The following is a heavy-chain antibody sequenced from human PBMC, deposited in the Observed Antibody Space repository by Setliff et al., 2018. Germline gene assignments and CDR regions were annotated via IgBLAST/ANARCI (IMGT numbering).Heavy chain of an antibody. Sequence: SETLSLTCTVSGGSISSYYWSWIRQPAGKGLEWIGHIYIGGSANYNPSLKSRVTISIDTSKNQFSLKLNAVTAADMAVYYCEREQWLDQPGYYYMDVWAKGTTVTVSS. CDR1: GGSISSYY. J-gene: IGHJ6*03. CDR3: EREQWLDQPGYYYMDV. D-gene: IGHD6-19*01. V-gene: IGHV4-4*07. CDR2: IYIGGSA.